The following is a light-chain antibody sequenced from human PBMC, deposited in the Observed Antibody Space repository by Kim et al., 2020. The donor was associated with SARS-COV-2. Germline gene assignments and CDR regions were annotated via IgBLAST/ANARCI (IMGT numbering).Light chain of an antibody. CDR3: AGWDDTLNGVV. CDR2: SDN. Sequence: GQRVTISCSGGSSNIGSNTVTWYQKLPGTAPKLLIYSDNKRPSGVHDRFSGSKSGTSASLAISGLQSEDDADYYCAGWDDTLNGVVFGGGTQLTVL. J-gene: IGLJ2*01. CDR1: SSNIGSNT. V-gene: IGLV1-44*01.